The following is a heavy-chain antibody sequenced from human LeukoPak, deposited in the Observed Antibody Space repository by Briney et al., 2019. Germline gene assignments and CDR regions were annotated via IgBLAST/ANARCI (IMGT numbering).Heavy chain of an antibody. CDR1: GYTLTELS. D-gene: IGHD6-25*01. CDR3: VRRDEAANP. J-gene: IGHJ5*02. CDR2: IIPILGIA. V-gene: IGHV1-69*02. Sequence: GASVKVSCKVSGYTLTELSMHWVRQAPGQGLEWMGRIIPILGIANYAQKFQGRVTITADKSTSTAYMELSSLRSEDTAVYYCVRRDEAANPWGQGTLVTVSS.